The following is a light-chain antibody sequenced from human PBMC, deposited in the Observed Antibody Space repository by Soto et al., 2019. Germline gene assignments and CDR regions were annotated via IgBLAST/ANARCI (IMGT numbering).Light chain of an antibody. CDR2: AAS. V-gene: IGKV1-8*01. Sequence: AIRMTQSPSSLSASTGDRVTITCRASQGISSYLAWYQQKPGKAPKLLIYAASTLQSGVPSRFSGSGSGKDFTLTISCLQSEDFATYYCQQYYSYPLPFGGGTKVEIK. CDR1: QGISSY. J-gene: IGKJ4*01. CDR3: QQYYSYPLP.